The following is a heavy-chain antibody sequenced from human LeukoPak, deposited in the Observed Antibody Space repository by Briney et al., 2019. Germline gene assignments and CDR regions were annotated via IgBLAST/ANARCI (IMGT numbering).Heavy chain of an antibody. V-gene: IGHV3-23*01. J-gene: IGHJ4*02. CDR1: GFTFSSYA. Sequence: GRSLRLSCAASGFTFSSYAMSWVRQAPGKGLEWVSAISGSGGSTYYADSVKGRFTISRDNAKNSLYLQMNSLRAEDTAVYYCARSSSVANDYWGQGTLVTVSS. CDR2: ISGSGGST. D-gene: IGHD5-12*01. CDR3: ARSSSVANDY.